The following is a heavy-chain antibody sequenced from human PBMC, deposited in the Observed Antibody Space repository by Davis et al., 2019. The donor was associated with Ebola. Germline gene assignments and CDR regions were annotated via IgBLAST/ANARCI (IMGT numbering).Heavy chain of an antibody. CDR3: AKENLGISSLGELLYYYYGMDV. V-gene: IGHV3-23*01. Sequence: GGSLRLSCAASGFTFSSYAMSWVRQAPGKGLEWVSAISGSGGSTYYADSVKGRFTISRDNSKNTLYLQMNSLRAEDTAVYYCAKENLGISSLGELLYYYYGMDVWGQGTTVTVSS. J-gene: IGHJ6*02. CDR1: GFTFSSYA. CDR2: ISGSGGST. D-gene: IGHD3-10*01.